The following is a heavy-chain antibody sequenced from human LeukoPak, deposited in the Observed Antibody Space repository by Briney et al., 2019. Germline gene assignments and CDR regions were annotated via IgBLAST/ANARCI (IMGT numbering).Heavy chain of an antibody. J-gene: IGHJ4*02. Sequence: ASVKVSCKASGYTFTGYYMHWVRQAPGQGLEWMGWINPNSGGTNYAQKFQGRVTMTRDTSISTAYMELSRLRSDDTAVYYCARVGVDDSGNILKYFFDYWGQGTLVTVSS. V-gene: IGHV1-2*02. CDR1: GYTFTGYY. CDR3: ARVGVDDSGNILKYFFDY. CDR2: INPNSGGT. D-gene: IGHD4-23*01.